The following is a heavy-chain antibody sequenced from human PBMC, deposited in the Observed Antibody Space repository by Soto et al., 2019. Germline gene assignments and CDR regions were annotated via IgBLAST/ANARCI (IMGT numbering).Heavy chain of an antibody. Sequence: QVQLVESGGGLVQPGGSLRLSCAASGFTFSDYYMRWIRQAPGKGLEWISSISSSGTATSYADSVKGRLTISRDNAKNSLDLQMDSLRDEDTAVYYCARRAVAGKHFDYWGQGTLVTVSS. CDR2: ISSSGTAT. D-gene: IGHD6-19*01. CDR3: ARRAVAGKHFDY. J-gene: IGHJ4*01. CDR1: GFTFSDYY. V-gene: IGHV3-11*01.